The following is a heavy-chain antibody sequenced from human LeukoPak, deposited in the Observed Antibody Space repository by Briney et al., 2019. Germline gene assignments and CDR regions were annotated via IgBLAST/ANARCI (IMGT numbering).Heavy chain of an antibody. J-gene: IGHJ4*02. CDR2: IYYSGST. D-gene: IGHD3-10*01. CDR1: GGSISSYY. CDR3: ARDLTMVRGVISY. Sequence: ASETLSLTCTVSGGSISSYYWSRIRQPPGKGLEWIGYIYYSGSTNYNPSLKSRVTISVDTSKNQFSLKLSSVTAADTAVYYCARDLTMVRGVISYWGQGTLVTVSS. V-gene: IGHV4-59*01.